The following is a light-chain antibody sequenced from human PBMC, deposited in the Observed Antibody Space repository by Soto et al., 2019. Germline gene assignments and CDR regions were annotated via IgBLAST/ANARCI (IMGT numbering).Light chain of an antibody. CDR1: QSVSSNY. Sequence: EIVLTQSPATLSLSPGGRATLSCWSIQSVSSNYLAWYQQKPGLAPRLLIYDASSRATGIPARFSGSGSGTDFTLTISSLEPEDFAVYYCQQRSNWPPFTFGQGTRLEIK. J-gene: IGKJ5*01. CDR2: DAS. V-gene: IGKV3D-20*02. CDR3: QQRSNWPPFT.